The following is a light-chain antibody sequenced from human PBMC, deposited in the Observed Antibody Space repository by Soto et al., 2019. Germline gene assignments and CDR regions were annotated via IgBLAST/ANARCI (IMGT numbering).Light chain of an antibody. J-gene: IGLJ1*01. CDR2: DNN. CDR1: SSNIGAGYD. Sequence: QSVLTQPPSLSGAPGQMVTISCTGSSSNIGAGYDVHWYQHLPGTAPKLLIYDNNDRPSGVPDRFSGSKSGTSASLAISGFQAEDEADYYCQSYDTSLSGYVFGAGTKVTVL. V-gene: IGLV1-40*01. CDR3: QSYDTSLSGYV.